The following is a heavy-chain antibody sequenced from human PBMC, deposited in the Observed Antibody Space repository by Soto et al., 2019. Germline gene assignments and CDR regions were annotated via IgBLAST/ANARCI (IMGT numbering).Heavy chain of an antibody. Sequence: ASVKVSCKASGYTFASYDINWVRQATGQGLEWMGWMNPNSGSTSYAQKFQGRVTMTRDTSTSTVYMELSSLRSEDTAVYYCATPYCGGDCYMDYYYGMDVWGQGTTVTVSS. CDR3: ATPYCGGDCYMDYYYGMDV. D-gene: IGHD2-21*02. CDR1: GYTFASYD. V-gene: IGHV1-8*01. CDR2: MNPNSGST. J-gene: IGHJ6*02.